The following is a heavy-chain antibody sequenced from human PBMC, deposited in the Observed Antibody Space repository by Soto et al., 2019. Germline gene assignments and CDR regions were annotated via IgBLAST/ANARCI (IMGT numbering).Heavy chain of an antibody. CDR3: AKVRQWTIFDY. V-gene: IGHV3-23*01. CDR2: ISDSGGSI. Sequence: GGSLRLSCAASGFTFSNYAMAWVRQAPGKGLEWVSAISDSGGSIYYADSVEGRFTISRDSSKNTLFLQMSSLRVEDTAVYYCAKVRQWTIFDYWGQGTLVTVSS. D-gene: IGHD1-1*01. CDR1: GFTFSNYA. J-gene: IGHJ4*02.